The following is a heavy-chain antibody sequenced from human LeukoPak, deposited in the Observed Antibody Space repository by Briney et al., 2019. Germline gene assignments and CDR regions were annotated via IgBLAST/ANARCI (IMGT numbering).Heavy chain of an antibody. Sequence: SETLSLTCTVSGGSINSSDYYWSWIRQPPGKGLEWIGHVCYSGSTYYNPSLKSRVTISVDTSKNQFSLKLSSVTAADTAVYYCARETYYYDSSGYSSSFDYWGQGTLVTVSS. CDR2: VCYSGST. V-gene: IGHV4-30-4*08. CDR3: ARETYYYDSSGYSSSFDY. CDR1: GGSINSSDYY. D-gene: IGHD3-22*01. J-gene: IGHJ4*02.